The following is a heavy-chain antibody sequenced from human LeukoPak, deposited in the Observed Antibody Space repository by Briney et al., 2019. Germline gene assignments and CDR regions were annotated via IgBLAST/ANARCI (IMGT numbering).Heavy chain of an antibody. CDR3: ARRPTPSSSYYYYYMDV. V-gene: IGHV1-2*02. J-gene: IGHJ6*03. Sequence: GASVKVSCKASGYTFTFYYMHWVRQAPGQGLEWMGWINPNSGGTNYAQKFQGRVTMTRDTSISTAYMELSRLRSDDTAVYYCARRPTPSSSYYYYYMDVWGKGTTVTVSS. CDR1: GYTFTFYY. CDR2: INPNSGGT. D-gene: IGHD6-6*01.